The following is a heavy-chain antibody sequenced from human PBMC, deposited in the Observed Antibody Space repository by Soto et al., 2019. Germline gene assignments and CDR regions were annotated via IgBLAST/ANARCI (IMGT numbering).Heavy chain of an antibody. CDR3: ARDIAFDIDY. V-gene: IGHV1-18*01. Sequence: QVHLLQSGAEVQKPGASVKVSCKTSGYTFNDFGITWVRQAPGLGLEWLGWIYSKAGKMNFAPKFQNRVIMTTATSTSTAFMELTSLTFDDSAILFCARDIAFDIDYWGQGTLVTVS. CDR2: IYSKAGKM. J-gene: IGHJ4*02. CDR1: GYTFNDFG. D-gene: IGHD2-15*01.